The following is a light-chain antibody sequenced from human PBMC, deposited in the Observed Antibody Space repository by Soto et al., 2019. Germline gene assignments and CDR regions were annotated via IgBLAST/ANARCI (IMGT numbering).Light chain of an antibody. CDR1: SSDVGGYNY. J-gene: IGLJ1*01. Sequence: QSALTQPASVSGSPGQSITISCTGTSSDVGGYNYVSWYQQHPGKAPKLMIYDVSNRPSGVSNRFSGSKSGNTASLTISGLQAEDEAEYYSSSYTSSSTPLVFGTGTKVTVL. CDR2: DVS. V-gene: IGLV2-14*01. CDR3: SSYTSSSTPLV.